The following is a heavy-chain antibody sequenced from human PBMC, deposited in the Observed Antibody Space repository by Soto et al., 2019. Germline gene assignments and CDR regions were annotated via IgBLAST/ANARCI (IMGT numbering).Heavy chain of an antibody. CDR3: ARDARESGLYYFDY. V-gene: IGHV3-30-3*01. J-gene: IGHJ4*02. CDR1: GFTFSSYA. CDR2: ISYDGSNK. D-gene: IGHD5-12*01. Sequence: QVQLVESGGGVVQPGRSLRLSCAASGFTFSSYAMHWVRQAPGKGLEWVAVISYDGSNKYYADSVKGRFTISRDNSKNTLYLQMNSLRAEDTVVYYCARDARESGLYYFDYWGQGTLVTVSS.